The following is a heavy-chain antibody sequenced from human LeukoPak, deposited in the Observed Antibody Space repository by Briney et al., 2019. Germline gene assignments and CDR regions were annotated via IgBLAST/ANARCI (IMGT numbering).Heavy chain of an antibody. CDR1: GFTVNSNY. D-gene: IGHD1-14*01. CDR3: ARTLRSGNWYFDL. V-gene: IGHV3-23*01. J-gene: IGHJ2*01. CDR2: ISVSGSST. Sequence: PGGSLRLSCAASGFTVNSNYMSWVRQAPGRGLEWVSLISVSGSSTDYAYSVRGRFTVSRDNLKDTLYLQVNSLRVEDTAVYYCARTLRSGNWYFDLWGRGTLVTVSS.